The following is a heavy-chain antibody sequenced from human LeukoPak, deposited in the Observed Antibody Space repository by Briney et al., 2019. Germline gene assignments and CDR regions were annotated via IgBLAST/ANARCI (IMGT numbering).Heavy chain of an antibody. CDR1: GFILSGKY. CDR3: AREGSFDSSGYNDALDI. D-gene: IGHD3-22*01. J-gene: IGHJ3*02. CDR2: IRSGGST. Sequence: GGSLRLSCAASGFILSGKYMSWVRQAPGKGLEWVSVIRSGGSTSYTDSVKGRFTISRDNSKNTLYLQMNNLRAEDTAVYYCAREGSFDSSGYNDALDIWGQGTMVTVSA. V-gene: IGHV3-53*01.